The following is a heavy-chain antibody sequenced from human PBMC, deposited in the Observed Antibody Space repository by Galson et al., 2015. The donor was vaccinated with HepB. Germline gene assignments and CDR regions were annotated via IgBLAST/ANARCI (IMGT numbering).Heavy chain of an antibody. Sequence: SLRLSCAASGFTFRSHAMNWVRQAPGKGLEWDSAISYFGISTEYADSVRGRFTVSRDDSTNTLYLQMTGLRAEDTAVYYCAKDIYSGSFSHYFDSWGQGTPVIVAA. CDR3: AKDIYSGSFSHYFDS. J-gene: IGHJ4*02. V-gene: IGHV3-23*01. CDR1: GFTFRSHA. D-gene: IGHD1-26*01. CDR2: ISYFGIST.